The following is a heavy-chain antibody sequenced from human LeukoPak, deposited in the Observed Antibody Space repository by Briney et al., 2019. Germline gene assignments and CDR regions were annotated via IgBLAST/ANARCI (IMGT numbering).Heavy chain of an antibody. CDR2: INHSGST. V-gene: IGHV4-34*01. D-gene: IGHD6-19*01. CDR1: GGSISSYY. J-gene: IGHJ3*02. CDR3: ASLHSSGWYPRDAFDI. Sequence: PSETLSLTCTVSGGSISSYYWSWIRQPPGKGLEWIGEINHSGSTNYNPSLKSRVTISVDTSKNQFSLNLSSVTAADTAVYYCASLHSSGWYPRDAFDIWGQGTMVSVSS.